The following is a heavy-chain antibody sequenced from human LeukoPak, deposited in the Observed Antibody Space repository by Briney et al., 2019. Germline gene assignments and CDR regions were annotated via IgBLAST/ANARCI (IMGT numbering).Heavy chain of an antibody. CDR2: TYQSGTT. V-gene: IGHV4-30-2*01. CDR1: GGSISSGGYY. J-gene: IGHJ4*02. D-gene: IGHD2-2*01. Sequence: SETLSLTCTVSGGSISSGGYYWSWIRQPPGKGLEWIGYTYQSGTTYYNPSLKSRVTISVDRYKNRFSLKLSSVTAADTAVYYCARDYCTTTSCSYSDSWGQGTLVTVSS. CDR3: ARDYCTTTSCSYSDS.